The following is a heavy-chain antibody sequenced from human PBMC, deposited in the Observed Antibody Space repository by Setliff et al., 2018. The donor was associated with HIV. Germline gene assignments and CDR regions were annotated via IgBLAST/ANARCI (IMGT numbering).Heavy chain of an antibody. CDR1: GGSFNGYY. J-gene: IGHJ1*01. CDR3: ARARRAGSGPKYFQH. V-gene: IGHV4-34*01. D-gene: IGHD2-15*01. CDR2: INHSGST. Sequence: SETLSLTCAVYGGSFNGYYWSWIRQPPGKGLEWIGEINHSGSTNYNPSLKSRVTMSVDKSKNQFSLRLSSVTAADTAMYYCARARRAGSGPKYFQHWGQGTLVTVSS.